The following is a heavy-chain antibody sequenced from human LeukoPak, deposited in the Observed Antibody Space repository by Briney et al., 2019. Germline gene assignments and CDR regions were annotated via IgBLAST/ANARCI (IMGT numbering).Heavy chain of an antibody. CDR3: ARGRAEYYYDSSGYPRGSYYYYYMDV. J-gene: IGHJ6*03. CDR2: INHSGGT. V-gene: IGHV4-34*01. CDR1: GGSFSGYY. Sequence: SETLSLTCAVYGGSFSGYYWSWIRQPPGKGLEWIGEINHSGGTNYNPSLKSRVTISVDTSKNQFSLKLSSVTAADTAVYYCARGRAEYYYDSSGYPRGSYYYYYMDVWGKGTTVTVSS. D-gene: IGHD3-22*01.